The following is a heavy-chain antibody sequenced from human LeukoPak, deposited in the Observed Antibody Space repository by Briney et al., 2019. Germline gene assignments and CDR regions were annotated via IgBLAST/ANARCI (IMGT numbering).Heavy chain of an antibody. CDR2: IYYSGST. J-gene: IGHJ4*02. CDR1: GGSISSYY. CDR3: ARDDGTSGSYYDY. D-gene: IGHD1-26*01. Sequence: SETLSLTCTVSGGSISSYYWSWLRQPPGKGLEWIGFIYYSGSTHYKSSLKSRVTISVDTSRNQFSLRLSSVTAADTAVYYCARDDGTSGSYYDYWGQGTLVTVSS. V-gene: IGHV4-59*12.